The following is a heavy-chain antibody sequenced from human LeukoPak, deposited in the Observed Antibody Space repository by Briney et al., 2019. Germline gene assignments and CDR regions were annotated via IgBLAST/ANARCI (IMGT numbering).Heavy chain of an antibody. CDR1: GFTFSNYW. V-gene: IGHV3-7*01. CDR2: IRQDGRTN. Sequence: PGGSLRLSCAASGFTFSNYWMSWVRQAPGKGLEWMANIRQDGRTNYYLDSVKGRFTISRDNAKNSVYLQMDSLRVEDTAVYYCARDPDYWGQGILVTVSS. CDR3: ARDPDY. J-gene: IGHJ4*02.